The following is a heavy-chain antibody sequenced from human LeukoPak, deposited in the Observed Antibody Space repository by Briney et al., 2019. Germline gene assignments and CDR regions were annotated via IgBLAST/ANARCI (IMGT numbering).Heavy chain of an antibody. CDR1: GFTFSDYY. CDR3: ARDGFVQEIDY. CDR2: TSSSGSTI. Sequence: GGSLRLSCVASGFTFSDYYMSWIRQAPGKGLEWVSYTSSSGSTIYYADSVKGRFTISRDNAKNSLYLQMSSLRAEDTALYYCARDGFVQEIDYWGQGTLVTVSS. J-gene: IGHJ4*02. D-gene: IGHD3-10*01. V-gene: IGHV3-11*01.